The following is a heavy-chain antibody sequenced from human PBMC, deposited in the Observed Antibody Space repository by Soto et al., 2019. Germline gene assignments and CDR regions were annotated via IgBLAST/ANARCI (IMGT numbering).Heavy chain of an antibody. CDR2: IHWDDEK. CDR1: GFSLNTRGVG. CDR3: AYRPFGLGRGWNFDF. J-gene: IGHJ4*02. V-gene: IGHV2-5*02. Sequence: QITLKESGPTLVIPTQTLTLTCTFSGFSLNTRGVGVGWIRQPPGKALEWVALIHWDDEKRYSPSLRNTLTITKDTSKNHLVLIMSNMHPVDTATYYCAYRPFGLGRGWNFDFWGQGILVTVSS. D-gene: IGHD6-19*01.